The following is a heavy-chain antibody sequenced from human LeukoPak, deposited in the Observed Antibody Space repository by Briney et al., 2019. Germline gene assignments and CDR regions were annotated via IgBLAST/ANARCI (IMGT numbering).Heavy chain of an antibody. J-gene: IGHJ4*02. CDR1: GYRFSDYY. V-gene: IGHV1-2*02. D-gene: IGHD3-16*02. Sequence: GASVKVSCKTSGYRFSDYYLQWMRQAPGQGLEWMGWIAPNSGGSNYAQNFQGRVTMTRDRSISTIYLELTNLRSDDTAVYYCARDRAGLSWSGGPGPVDFWGQGTLVTVSS. CDR3: ARDRAGLSWSGGPGPVDF. CDR2: IAPNSGGS.